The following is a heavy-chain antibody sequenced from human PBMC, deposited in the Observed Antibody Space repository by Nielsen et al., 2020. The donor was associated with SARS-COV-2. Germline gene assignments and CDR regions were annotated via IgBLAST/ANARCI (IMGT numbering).Heavy chain of an antibody. V-gene: IGHV4-39*07. Sequence: SETLSLTCTVSGGSISSSSYYWGWIRQPPGKGLEWIGSIYYSGSTYYNPSLKSRVTISVDTSKNQFSLKLSSVTAADTAVYYCARAHGSTMVRGVISFDYWGQGTLVTVSS. J-gene: IGHJ4*02. D-gene: IGHD3-10*01. CDR2: IYYSGST. CDR3: ARAHGSTMVRGVISFDY. CDR1: GGSISSSSYY.